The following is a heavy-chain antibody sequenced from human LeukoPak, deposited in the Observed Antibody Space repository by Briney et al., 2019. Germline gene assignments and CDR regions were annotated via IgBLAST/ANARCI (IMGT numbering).Heavy chain of an antibody. Sequence: PGGSLRLSCAASGFTFSSYWMSWVRQAPGQGLEWMGWISAYNGNTNYAQKLQGRVTMTTDTSTSTAYMELRSLRSDDTAVYYCARHVAVAGDWFDPWGQGTLVTVSS. CDR2: ISAYNGNT. V-gene: IGHV1-18*01. CDR3: ARHVAVAGDWFDP. D-gene: IGHD6-19*01. CDR1: GFTFSSYW. J-gene: IGHJ5*02.